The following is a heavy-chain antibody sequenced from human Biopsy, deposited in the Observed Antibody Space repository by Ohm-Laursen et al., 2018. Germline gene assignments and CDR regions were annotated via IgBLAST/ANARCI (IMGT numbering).Heavy chain of an antibody. V-gene: IGHV4-59*07. CDR2: FYYSGST. CDR1: GGSITSDY. CDR3: ARARIKTSGVLIPETYYFDS. Sequence: SDTLSLTCTVPGGSITSDYWSWIRQPPGKGLEWIGNFYYSGSTNYNPSLKSRITMSLDRSKSQVSLRMNSVTAADTAVYYCARARIKTSGVLIPETYYFDSWGQGTLVTVSS. J-gene: IGHJ4*02. D-gene: IGHD3-3*01.